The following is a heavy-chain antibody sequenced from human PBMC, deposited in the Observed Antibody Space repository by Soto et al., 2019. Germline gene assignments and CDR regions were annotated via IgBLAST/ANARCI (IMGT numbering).Heavy chain of an antibody. CDR1: GFTFSSYA. V-gene: IGHV3-30-3*01. J-gene: IGHJ4*02. CDR3: ARGERMRTDKFDY. D-gene: IGHD1-26*01. CDR2: ISYDGSNK. Sequence: QVQLVESGGGVVQPGRSLRLSCAASGFTFSSYAMHWVRQAPGKGLEWVAVISYDGSNKYYADSVKGRFTISRDNSKNTLYLQMNSLRAEDTAVYYCARGERMRTDKFDYWGQGTLVTVSS.